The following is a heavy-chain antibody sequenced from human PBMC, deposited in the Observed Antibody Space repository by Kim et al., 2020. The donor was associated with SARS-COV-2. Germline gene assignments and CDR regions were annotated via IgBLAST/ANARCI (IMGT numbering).Heavy chain of an antibody. CDR1: GFTFSSYA. D-gene: IGHD2-2*01. CDR2: ISGSGGST. J-gene: IGHJ6*03. CDR3: AKDAIQYCSSTSCYYYYYMDV. V-gene: IGHV3-23*01. Sequence: GGSLRLSCAASGFTFSSYAMSWVRQAPGKGLEWVSAISGSGGSTYYADSVKGRFTISRDNSKNTLYLQMNSLRAEDTAVYYCAKDAIQYCSSTSCYYYYYMDVWDEGTTVTVSS.